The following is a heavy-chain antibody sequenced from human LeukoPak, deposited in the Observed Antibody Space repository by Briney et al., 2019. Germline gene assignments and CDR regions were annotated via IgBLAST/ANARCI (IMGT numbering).Heavy chain of an antibody. CDR2: IYYSGST. CDR1: GGSISSSSYY. CDR3: ARAARSYYYNFDY. D-gene: IGHD3-10*01. J-gene: IGHJ4*02. V-gene: IGHV4-39*07. Sequence: PSETLSLTCTVSGGSISSSSYYWGWIRQPPGKGLEWIGSIYYSGSTYYNPSLKSRVTISVDTSKNQFSLKLSSVTAADAAVYYCARAARSYYYNFDYWGQGTLVTVSS.